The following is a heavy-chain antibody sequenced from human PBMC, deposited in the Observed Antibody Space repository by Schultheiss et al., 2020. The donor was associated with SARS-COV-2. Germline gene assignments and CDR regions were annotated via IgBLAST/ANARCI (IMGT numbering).Heavy chain of an antibody. CDR3: ARDGAMVRALNPYYYYGMDV. Sequence: GESLKISCAASGFTFSSYGMHWVRQAPGKGLEWVAVIWYDGSNKYYADSVKGRFTISRDNAKNSLYLQMNSLRAEDTAVYYCARDGAMVRALNPYYYYGMDVWGQGTTVTVSS. D-gene: IGHD3-10*01. V-gene: IGHV3-33*01. J-gene: IGHJ6*02. CDR1: GFTFSSYG. CDR2: IWYDGSNK.